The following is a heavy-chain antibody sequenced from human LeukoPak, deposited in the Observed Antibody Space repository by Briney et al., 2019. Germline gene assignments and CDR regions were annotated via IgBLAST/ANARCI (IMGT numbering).Heavy chain of an antibody. Sequence: ASVKVSCKASGGTFSSYAISWVRQAPGQGLEWMGGIIPIFGTANYAQKFQGRVTITADKSTSTAYMELSSLRSEDTAVYYCARVGSGRWLQFVHFDYWGQGTLVTVSS. CDR3: ARVGSGRWLQFVHFDY. D-gene: IGHD5-24*01. CDR1: GGTFSSYA. J-gene: IGHJ4*02. CDR2: IIPIFGTA. V-gene: IGHV1-69*06.